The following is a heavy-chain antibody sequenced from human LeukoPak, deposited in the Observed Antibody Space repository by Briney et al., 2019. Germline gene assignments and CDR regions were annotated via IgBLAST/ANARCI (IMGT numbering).Heavy chain of an antibody. J-gene: IGHJ4*02. V-gene: IGHV1-2*02. Sequence: ASVKVSCKASGYTFTSYYMHWVRQAPGQGLEWMGWINPNSGGTNYAQKLQGRVTMTTDTSTSTAYMELRSLRSDDTAVYYCARVEVGAPFGYWGQGTLVTVSS. CDR3: ARVEVGAPFGY. D-gene: IGHD1-26*01. CDR2: INPNSGGT. CDR1: GYTFTSYY.